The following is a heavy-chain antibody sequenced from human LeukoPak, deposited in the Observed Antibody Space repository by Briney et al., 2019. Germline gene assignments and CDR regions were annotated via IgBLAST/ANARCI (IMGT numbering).Heavy chain of an antibody. CDR2: INPNSGGT. CDR1: GYTFTGYY. D-gene: IGHD3-3*01. V-gene: IGHV1-2*02. Sequence: VASVKVSCKASGYTFTGYYMHWVRQAPGQGLEWMGWINPNSGGTNYAQKFQGRVTMTRDTSISTAYMELSRLRSDDTAVYYCARDLDLREGGIDYWGQGTLVTVSS. J-gene: IGHJ4*02. CDR3: ARDLDLREGGIDY.